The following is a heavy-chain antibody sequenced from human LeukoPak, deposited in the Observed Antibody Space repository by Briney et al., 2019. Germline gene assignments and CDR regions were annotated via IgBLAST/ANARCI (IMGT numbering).Heavy chain of an antibody. Sequence: SETLSLTCAVYGGSFSGYYWSWIRQPPGKGLEWIGEINHSGSINYNPSLKSRVTISVDTSKNQFSLKLSSVTAADTAVYYCARGLEYYDFWSGYYRYFDYWGQGTLVTVSS. J-gene: IGHJ4*02. CDR1: GGSFSGYY. D-gene: IGHD3-3*01. CDR2: INHSGSI. CDR3: ARGLEYYDFWSGYYRYFDY. V-gene: IGHV4-34*01.